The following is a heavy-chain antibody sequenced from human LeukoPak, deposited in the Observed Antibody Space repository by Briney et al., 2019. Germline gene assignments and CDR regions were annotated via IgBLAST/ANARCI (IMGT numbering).Heavy chain of an antibody. J-gene: IGHJ4*02. V-gene: IGHV4-59*08. CDR1: GYSISSGYY. D-gene: IGHD6-6*01. CDR2: IYYSGST. CDR3: ARQGSYSSSLGY. Sequence: SETLSLTCTVSGYSISSGYYWSWIRQPPGKGLEWIGYIYYSGSTNYNPSLKSRVTISVDTSTNQFSLKLSSVTAADTAVYYCARQGSYSSSLGYWGQGTLVTVSS.